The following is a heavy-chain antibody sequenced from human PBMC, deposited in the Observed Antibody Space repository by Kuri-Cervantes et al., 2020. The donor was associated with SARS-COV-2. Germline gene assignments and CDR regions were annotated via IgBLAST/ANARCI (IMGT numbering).Heavy chain of an antibody. D-gene: IGHD5-12*01. CDR1: GGSISSSYF. J-gene: IGHJ5*02. V-gene: IGHV4-39*01. CDR2: VHYNGNT. Sequence: SETLSLTCTASGGSISSSYFWGWIRQPPGKGLEWIGSVHYNGNTYHNPSLKSRLTISVDTSKNQFSLNLSSVTAADTAVYYCARLPLLDPSGYSPAGYPWFDPWGLGTLVTVSS. CDR3: ARLPLLDPSGYSPAGYPWFDP.